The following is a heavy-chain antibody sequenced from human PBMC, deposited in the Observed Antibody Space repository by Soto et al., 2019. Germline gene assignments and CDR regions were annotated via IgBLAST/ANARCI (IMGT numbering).Heavy chain of an antibody. Sequence: EVQLLESGGGLVQPGGSLRLSCAASGFTFSSYAMSWVRQAPGKGLEWVSAISGSGGSTYYADSVKGRFTISRDNSKRKMYLQMISLRVEDTAVYYCASYYGGKSFCRYCDGIDVWGQGTTVTVSS. CDR3: ASYYGGKSFCRYCDGIDV. J-gene: IGHJ6*02. CDR2: ISGSGGST. D-gene: IGHD4-17*01. CDR1: GFTFSSYA. V-gene: IGHV3-23*01.